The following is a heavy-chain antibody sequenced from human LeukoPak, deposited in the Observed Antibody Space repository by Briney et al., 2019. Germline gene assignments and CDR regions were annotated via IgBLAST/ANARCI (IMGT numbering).Heavy chain of an antibody. CDR2: INPNSGGT. CDR1: GYTFTGYY. CDR3: ASISGYFDWLSYRTNWFDP. D-gene: IGHD3-9*01. J-gene: IGHJ5*02. Sequence: GASVKASCKASGYTFTGYYMHWVRQAPGQGLEWMGWINPNSGGTNYAQKFQGRVTMTRDTSISTAYMELSRLRSDDTAVYYCASISGYFDWLSYRTNWFDPWGQGTLVTVSP. V-gene: IGHV1-2*02.